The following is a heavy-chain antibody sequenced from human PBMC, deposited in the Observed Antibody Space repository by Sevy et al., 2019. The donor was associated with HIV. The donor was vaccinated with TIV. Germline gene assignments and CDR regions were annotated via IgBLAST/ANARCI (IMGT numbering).Heavy chain of an antibody. J-gene: IGHJ4*02. Sequence: GGSLRLSCAASGFSLSDHAVSWVRLTPGKGLEWLAVISYNGRNQHYADSVKGRFTISKDDSKNTLYLQLNSLRAEDTAVYYCARFAGYCSGGRCSIIDFWGQGTLVTVSS. CDR1: GFSLSDHA. D-gene: IGHD2-15*01. CDR3: ARFAGYCSGGRCSIIDF. V-gene: IGHV3-30*04. CDR2: ISYNGRNQ.